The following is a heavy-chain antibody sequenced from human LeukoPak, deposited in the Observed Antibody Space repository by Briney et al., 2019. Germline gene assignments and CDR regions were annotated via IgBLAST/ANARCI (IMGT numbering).Heavy chain of an antibody. D-gene: IGHD6-19*01. V-gene: IGHV4-34*01. CDR2: INHSGST. CDR1: DESFSGYY. CDR3: ARGGGSGWYVAY. Sequence: SETLSLTCAVYDESFSGYYWSWIRQPPGKGLEWIGEINHSGSTNYNPSLNSRVTISVDTSKNQFSLKLSSVTAADTAVYYCARGGGSGWYVAYWGQGTLVTVTS. J-gene: IGHJ4*02.